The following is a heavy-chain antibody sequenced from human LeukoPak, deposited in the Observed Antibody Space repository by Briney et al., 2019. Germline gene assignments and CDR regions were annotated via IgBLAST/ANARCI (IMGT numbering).Heavy chain of an antibody. V-gene: IGHV1-18*01. J-gene: IGHJ5*02. Sequence: ASVKVSCKASGYTFTSYGISWVRQAPGQGLEWMGWISDYNGNTNYPQKLQGRVTMTTDTSTSTAYMELRSLRSDDTAVYYCARDLYRDSLPVSWFDPGGKGTLVTVSS. CDR1: GYTFTSYG. D-gene: IGHD4-11*01. CDR3: ARDLYRDSLPVSWFDP. CDR2: ISDYNGNT.